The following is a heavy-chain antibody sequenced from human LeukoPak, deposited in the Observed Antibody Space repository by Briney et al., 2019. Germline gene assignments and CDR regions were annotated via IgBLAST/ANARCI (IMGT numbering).Heavy chain of an antibody. D-gene: IGHD2-8*01. CDR2: MNPNSGNT. J-gene: IGHJ6*03. V-gene: IGHV1-8*01. CDR3: ARAQWPYYYMDV. CDR1: GYTFTSYD. Sequence: ASVKVSCKASGYTFTSYDINWVRQATGQGLEWMGWMNPNSGNTGYAQKFQGRVTMTRNTSISTAYMELSSLRSEDTAVYYCARAQWPYYYMDVWGKGTTVTVSS.